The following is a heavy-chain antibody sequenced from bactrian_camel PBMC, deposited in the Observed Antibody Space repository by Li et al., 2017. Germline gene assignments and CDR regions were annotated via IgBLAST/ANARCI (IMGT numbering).Heavy chain of an antibody. Sequence: DVQLVESGGGSVQAGGSLKLSCASSGYSYGTFLMGWFRQPIGKEREAVASIDADDIISYVDSVKGRFTISRDNAKNTVTLEMHNLQPEDTAVYYCAAVNDPPPISSFCSETYSPTLSHRINYWGQGTQVTVS. CDR2: IDADDII. V-gene: IGHV3S44*01. CDR1: GYSYGTFL. D-gene: IGHD1*01. CDR3: AAVNDPPPISSFCSETYSPTLSHRINY. J-gene: IGHJ4*01.